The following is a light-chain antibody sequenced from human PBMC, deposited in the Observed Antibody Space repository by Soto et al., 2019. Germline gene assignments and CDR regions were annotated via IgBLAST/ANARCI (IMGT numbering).Light chain of an antibody. J-gene: IGLJ1*01. CDR1: SSNIGAGYE. Sequence: QSVLTQPPSVSGAPGQRVTISCTGSSSNIGAGYEVHWYQHLPGKAPKLLIYGNTNRPSGVPDRFSGSKSGTSASLAITGLQAEDEADYYCQSYDSSLSASYVFGGGTKLTAL. V-gene: IGLV1-40*01. CDR2: GNT. CDR3: QSYDSSLSASYV.